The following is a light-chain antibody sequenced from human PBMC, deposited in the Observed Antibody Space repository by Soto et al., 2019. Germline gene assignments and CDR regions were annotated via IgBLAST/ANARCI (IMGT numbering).Light chain of an antibody. CDR2: DAS. J-gene: IGKJ4*01. CDR1: QDISNY. Sequence: DIQMTQSPSSLSASVGDRVTITCQANQDISNYLNWYQQKPGKAPKLLIYDASNLETGVPSRFSGSGSGTDFTFTISSLQPEDIASYYCHQYDNLPLTFAGGTKVEIK. CDR3: HQYDNLPLT. V-gene: IGKV1-33*01.